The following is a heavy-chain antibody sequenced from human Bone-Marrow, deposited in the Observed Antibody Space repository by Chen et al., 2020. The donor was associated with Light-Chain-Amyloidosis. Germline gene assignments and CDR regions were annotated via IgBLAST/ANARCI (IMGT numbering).Heavy chain of an antibody. J-gene: IGHJ6*03. D-gene: IGHD1-1*01. CDR3: VKSLIPSRYLYHYYMDV. CDR2: ISSNSGSV. CDR1: GFTFNDYA. V-gene: IGHV3-9*01. Sequence: EVQLVESGGGLVQPGRSLRLSCAASGFTFNDYAMYWVRQGPGKGLEWVAGISSNSGSVGYADSVKGRFSISRDNAKNYLHLQMNSLRPADTALYYCVKSLIPSRYLYHYYMDVWGKGTTVIVSS.